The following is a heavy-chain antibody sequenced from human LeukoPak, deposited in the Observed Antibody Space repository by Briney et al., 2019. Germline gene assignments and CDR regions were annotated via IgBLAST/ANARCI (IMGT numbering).Heavy chain of an antibody. V-gene: IGHV4-34*01. D-gene: IGHD5-18*01. Sequence: SETLSLTCAVYGGSFSGYYWSWIRQPPGKGLEWIGEINHSGSTNYNPSLKSRVTISVDTSKNQFSLKLSSVTAADTAVYYCARGGYSYGYGPPGRYYYGMDVWGQGTTVTVSS. J-gene: IGHJ6*02. CDR3: ARGGYSYGYGPPGRYYYGMDV. CDR1: GGSFSGYY. CDR2: INHSGST.